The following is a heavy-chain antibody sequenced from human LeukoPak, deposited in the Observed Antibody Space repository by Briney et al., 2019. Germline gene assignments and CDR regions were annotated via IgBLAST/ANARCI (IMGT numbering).Heavy chain of an antibody. CDR1: GDSISGSSYY. V-gene: IGHV4-39*07. CDR2: IYYSGST. D-gene: IGHD2-21*02. CDR3: ARSGGVVVTAIYYFDY. J-gene: IGHJ4*02. Sequence: PSETLSLTCSVSGDSISGSSYYWGWIRQPPGKGLEWIGSIYYSGSTYYNPSLKSRVTISVDTSKNQFSLKLSSVTAADTAVYYCARSGGVVVTAIYYFDYWGQGTLVTVSS.